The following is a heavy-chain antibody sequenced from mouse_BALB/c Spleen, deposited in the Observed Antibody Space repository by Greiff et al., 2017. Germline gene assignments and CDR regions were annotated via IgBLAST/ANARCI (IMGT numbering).Heavy chain of an antibody. CDR1: GYTFTSYW. CDR2: IYPGDGGT. D-gene: IGHD1-2*01. CDR3: ASTTASAWFAY. J-gene: IGHJ3*01. V-gene: IGHV1-87*01. Sequence: VKLQESGAELARPGASVKLSCKASGYTFTSYWMQWVKQRPGQGLEWIGAIYPGDGGTRYTQKFKGKATLTADKSSSTAYMQLSSLASEDSAVYYCASTTASAWFAYWGQGTLVTVSA.